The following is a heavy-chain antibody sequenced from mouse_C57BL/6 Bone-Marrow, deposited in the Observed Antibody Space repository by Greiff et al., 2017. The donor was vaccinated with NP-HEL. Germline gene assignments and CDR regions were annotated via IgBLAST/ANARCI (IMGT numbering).Heavy chain of an antibody. Sequence: EVKLVESGAELVRPGASVKLSCTASGFNIKDDYMHWVKQRPEQGLEWIGWIDPENGDTEYASKFQGKATITADTSSNTAYLQLSSLTSEDTAVYYCTTVTYTFDYWGQGTTLTVSS. CDR2: IDPENGDT. V-gene: IGHV14-4*01. CDR3: TTVTYTFDY. D-gene: IGHD5-1*01. CDR1: GFNIKDDY. J-gene: IGHJ2*01.